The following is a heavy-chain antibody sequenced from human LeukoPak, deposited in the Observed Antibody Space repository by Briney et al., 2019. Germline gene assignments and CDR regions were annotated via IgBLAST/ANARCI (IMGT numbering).Heavy chain of an antibody. V-gene: IGHV1-2*02. CDR1: GYTFTGYY. J-gene: IGHJ6*02. Sequence: ASVKVSFKASGYTFTGYYMHWVRQAPGQGLEWMGWINPNSGGTNYAQKFQGRVTMTTDTSTSTAYMELRSLRSDDTAVYYCASASYDFWSGYSHYGMDVWGQGTTVTVSS. CDR2: INPNSGGT. D-gene: IGHD3-3*01. CDR3: ASASYDFWSGYSHYGMDV.